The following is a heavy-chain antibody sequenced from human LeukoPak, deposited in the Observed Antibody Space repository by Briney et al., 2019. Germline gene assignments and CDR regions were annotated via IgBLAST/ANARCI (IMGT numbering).Heavy chain of an antibody. D-gene: IGHD3-22*01. J-gene: IGHJ6*03. CDR3: ARDRAGYYDSSGYYPVHYMDV. Sequence: GGSLRLSCAASGFTFSSYWMSWVRQAPGKGLEWVANIKQDGSEKYYVDSVKGRFTISRDNAKNSLYLQMNSLRAEDTAVYYCARDRAGYYDSSGYYPVHYMDVWSKGTTVTVSS. CDR2: IKQDGSEK. V-gene: IGHV3-7*01. CDR1: GFTFSSYW.